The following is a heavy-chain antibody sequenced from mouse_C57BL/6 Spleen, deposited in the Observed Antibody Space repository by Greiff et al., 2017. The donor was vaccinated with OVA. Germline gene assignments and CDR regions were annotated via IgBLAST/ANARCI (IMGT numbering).Heavy chain of an antibody. CDR3: ARYDSYGSSYGYFDV. V-gene: IGHV1-82*01. J-gene: IGHJ1*03. CDR2: IYPGDGDT. Sequence: QVQLQQSGPELVKPGASVKISCKASGYAFSSSWMNWVKQRPGKGLEWIGRIYPGDGDTNYNGKFKGKATLTADKSSSTAYMQLSNLTSEDSAVYFCARYDSYGSSYGYFDVWGTGTTVTVSS. D-gene: IGHD1-1*01. CDR1: GYAFSSSW.